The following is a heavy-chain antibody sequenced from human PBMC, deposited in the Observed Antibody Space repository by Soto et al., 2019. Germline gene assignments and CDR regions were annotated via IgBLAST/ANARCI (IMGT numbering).Heavy chain of an antibody. V-gene: IGHV3-23*01. CDR1: GFTFSSYT. D-gene: IGHD1-26*01. J-gene: IGHJ4*02. CDR2: FGGVSGRT. Sequence: EVQLLESGGDLVQPGGSLRLSCAASGFTFSSYTMTWVRQAPGKGLEWVSTFGGVSGRTYYADSVKGRFTISRDNSKDTLYLQMDSLRAEDTAVYYCAKDRGSGIYAAFESWGQGTLVTVSS. CDR3: AKDRGSGIYAAFES.